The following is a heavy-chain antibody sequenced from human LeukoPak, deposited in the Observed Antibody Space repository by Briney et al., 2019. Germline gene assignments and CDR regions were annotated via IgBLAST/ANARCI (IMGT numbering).Heavy chain of an antibody. Sequence: GGSLRLSCAASGFTFSSYGMHWVRQAPGKGLEWVAVISYDGSNKYYADSVKGRFTISRDNAKNSLYLQMNSLRAEDTAVYYCARCRVPTAIPSCDAMDVWGQGTTVTVSS. CDR2: ISYDGSNK. V-gene: IGHV3-30*03. J-gene: IGHJ6*02. CDR3: ARCRVPTAIPSCDAMDV. D-gene: IGHD2-2*02. CDR1: GFTFSSYG.